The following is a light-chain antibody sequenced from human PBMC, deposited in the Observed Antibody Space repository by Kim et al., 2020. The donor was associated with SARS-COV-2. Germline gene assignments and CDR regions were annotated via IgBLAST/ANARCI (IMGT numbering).Light chain of an antibody. J-gene: IGKJ1*01. CDR1: KGIGSH. CDR3: QQSYSSLPT. CDR2: GAS. V-gene: IGKV1-39*01. Sequence: ATIGDRVTITCRASKGIGSHFNWNQKKPGGAPKLLVYGASNWQSGVPSRFSGSGSGTDFTLTISSLQPEDLPTNYGQQSYSSLPTFGKGTKVDIK.